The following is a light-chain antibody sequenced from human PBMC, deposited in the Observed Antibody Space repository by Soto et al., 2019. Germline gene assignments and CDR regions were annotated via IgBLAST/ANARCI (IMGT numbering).Light chain of an antibody. CDR2: DAS. J-gene: IGKJ2*01. CDR1: RTVGSK. V-gene: IGKV3-15*01. Sequence: EIVMTQSPATLSVSPGERVTLSCRASRTVGSKLAWYQQKPGQAPRLLISDASTTATGIPARFSGSGSGTEFTLTISSLQSEDFAVYYCQQYSNWKTFGQGTKLEIK. CDR3: QQYSNWKT.